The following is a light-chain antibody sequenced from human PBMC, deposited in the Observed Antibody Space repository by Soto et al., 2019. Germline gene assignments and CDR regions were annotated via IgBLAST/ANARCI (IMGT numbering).Light chain of an antibody. Sequence: DLLPTQTPLSLSVTPGQPASISCESSQTILHSDGNTYLYWYQQKPGQAPRLLIYGAFNRASGIPGRFSGRGSGTDFTLTIRRLEPEDFAVYHCQHYSTSPAWTFGQGTKVDIK. V-gene: IGKV2D-29*01. CDR2: GAF. CDR3: QHYSTSPAWT. CDR1: QTILHSDGNTY. J-gene: IGKJ1*01.